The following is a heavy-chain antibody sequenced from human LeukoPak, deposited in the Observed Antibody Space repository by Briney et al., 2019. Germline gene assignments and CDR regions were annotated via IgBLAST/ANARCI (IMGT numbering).Heavy chain of an antibody. V-gene: IGHV4-39*01. Sequence: SETLSLTCTVSGGSISSRSYYWDWIRQPPGKGLEWIGSIYYSGSTYYNPSLKSRVTISVDTSKNQFSLKLSSVTAADTAVYYCARLVRDCSGGNCYSGFDYWGQGTLVTVSS. J-gene: IGHJ4*02. D-gene: IGHD2-15*01. CDR3: ARLVRDCSGGNCYSGFDY. CDR2: IYYSGST. CDR1: GGSISSRSYY.